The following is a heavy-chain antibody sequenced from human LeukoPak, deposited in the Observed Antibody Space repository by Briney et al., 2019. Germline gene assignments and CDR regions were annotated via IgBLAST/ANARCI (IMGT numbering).Heavy chain of an antibody. J-gene: IGHJ5*02. D-gene: IGHD6-6*01. CDR1: GFTFSSYA. Sequence: PGRSLRLSCAASGFTFSSYAMHWLRQAPGKGLEWVAIISYDGSNKYYADSVKGRFTISRDNSKNTLYLQMNSLRAEDTAVYYCAKDGSSSFFWVNWFDPWGQGTLVTVSS. CDR3: AKDGSSSFFWVNWFDP. V-gene: IGHV3-30*04. CDR2: ISYDGSNK.